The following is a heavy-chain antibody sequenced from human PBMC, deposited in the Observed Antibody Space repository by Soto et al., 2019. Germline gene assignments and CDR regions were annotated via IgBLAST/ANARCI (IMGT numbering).Heavy chain of an antibody. CDR2: ISSTSAYT. J-gene: IGHJ4*02. Sequence: QVQLVESGGGLVKPGGSLRLCCAASGFTFSDYYMTWFRQAPGKGLEWVSYISSTSAYTDYADSLKGRFTISRDNANNILYLQMSSLRDEDTGVYFCARDPSRRAPPDYWGQGTRVTVSS. D-gene: IGHD6-6*01. V-gene: IGHV3-11*05. CDR3: ARDPSRRAPPDY. CDR1: GFTFSDYY.